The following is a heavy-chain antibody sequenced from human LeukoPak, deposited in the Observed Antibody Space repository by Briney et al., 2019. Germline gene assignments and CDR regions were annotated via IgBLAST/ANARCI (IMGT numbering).Heavy chain of an antibody. J-gene: IGHJ1*01. V-gene: IGHV3-23*01. D-gene: IGHD1-26*01. CDR1: GFTFSSYA. CDR3: ARSTRRDSEIALAEYFQH. Sequence: GGSLRLSCAASGFTFSSYAMSWVRQAPGKGLEWVSAISGSGGSTYYADSVKGRFTISIDNSKNTLYLQMNSLRAEDTAVYYCARSTRRDSEIALAEYFQHWGQGTLVTVSS. CDR2: ISGSGGST.